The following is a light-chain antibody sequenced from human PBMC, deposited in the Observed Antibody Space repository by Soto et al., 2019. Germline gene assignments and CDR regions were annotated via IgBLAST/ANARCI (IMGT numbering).Light chain of an antibody. V-gene: IGLV2-14*01. CDR1: SSDVGGYNY. CDR3: CSYTSSSTLFV. J-gene: IGLJ2*01. CDR2: EVN. Sequence: QSALTQPASVSGSPGQSITISCTGTSSDVGGYNYVSWYQQHPGKAPKLMIYEVNNRPSGVSDRFSGSKSGNTASLTISGLQAEDEADYYCCSYTSSSTLFVFGGGTKVTVL.